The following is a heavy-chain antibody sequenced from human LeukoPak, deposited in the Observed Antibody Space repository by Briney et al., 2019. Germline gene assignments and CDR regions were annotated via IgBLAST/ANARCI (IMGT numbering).Heavy chain of an antibody. CDR1: GFTFSTYW. J-gene: IGHJ4*02. V-gene: IGHV3-7*01. CDR2: IKQDGSEK. CDR3: ARSSSLAKLPDY. Sequence: PGGSLRHSCVASGFTFSTYWMTWVRQAPGKGLEWVANIKQDGSEKYYMDSVKGRFTISRDNAKNSLYLQMNSLRAEDTAVYYCARSSSLAKLPDYWGQGTLVTVSS. D-gene: IGHD3-10*01.